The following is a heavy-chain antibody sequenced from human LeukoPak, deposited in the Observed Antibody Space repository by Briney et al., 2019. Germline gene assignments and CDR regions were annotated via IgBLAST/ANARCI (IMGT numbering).Heavy chain of an antibody. CDR2: ISSSSSYI. Sequence: PGGSLRLSCAASGFTFSSYSMNWVRQAPGKGLEWVSSISSSSSYIYYADSVKGRFTISRDNAKNSLYLQMNSLRAEDTAVCYCARLWRSGYYDILTGYYRSPAHLHDAFDIWGQGTMVTVSS. J-gene: IGHJ3*02. D-gene: IGHD3-9*01. CDR3: ARLWRSGYYDILTGYYRSPAHLHDAFDI. CDR1: GFTFSSYS. V-gene: IGHV3-21*01.